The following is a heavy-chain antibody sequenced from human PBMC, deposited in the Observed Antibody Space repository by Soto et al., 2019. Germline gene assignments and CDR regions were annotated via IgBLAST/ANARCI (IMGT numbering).Heavy chain of an antibody. Sequence: PSETLYLTVTVSGCSISSGGYYWSGIRQHPGKGLEWIGYIYYSGSTYYNPSLKSRVTISVDTTKNQFSLKLSSVTATDTAVYYCARVNYYGSYWGQGTLVTVSS. J-gene: IGHJ1*01. CDR3: ARVNYYGSY. CDR2: IYYSGST. CDR1: GCSISSGGYY. V-gene: IGHV4-31*03. D-gene: IGHD3-10*01.